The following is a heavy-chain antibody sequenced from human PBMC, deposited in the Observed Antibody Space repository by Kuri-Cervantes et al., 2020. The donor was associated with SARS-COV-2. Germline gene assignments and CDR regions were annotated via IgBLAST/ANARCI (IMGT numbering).Heavy chain of an antibody. J-gene: IGHJ4*02. CDR1: GFTFSSYS. Sequence: GESLKISCAASGFTFSSYSMNWVRQAPGKGLEWVSYISSSSSTIYYADSVKGRFTISRDNAKNSLYLQMDSLRAEDTAVYYCAKEARGGPFDYWGQGTLVTVSS. CDR2: ISSSSSTI. V-gene: IGHV3-48*01. D-gene: IGHD3-16*01. CDR3: AKEARGGPFDY.